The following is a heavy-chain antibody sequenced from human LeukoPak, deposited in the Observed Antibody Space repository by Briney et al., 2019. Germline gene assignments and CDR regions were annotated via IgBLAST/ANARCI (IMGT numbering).Heavy chain of an antibody. CDR2: INPNSGGT. CDR3: ASSIAARGYYYYMDV. Sequence: ASVKVSCKASGYTFTSYYMHWVRQAPGQGLEWMGWINPNSGGTNYAQKFQGRVTMTRDTSISTAYMELSRLRSDDTAVYYCASSIAARGYYYYMDVWGKGTTVTVSS. V-gene: IGHV1-2*02. D-gene: IGHD6-6*01. CDR1: GYTFTSYY. J-gene: IGHJ6*03.